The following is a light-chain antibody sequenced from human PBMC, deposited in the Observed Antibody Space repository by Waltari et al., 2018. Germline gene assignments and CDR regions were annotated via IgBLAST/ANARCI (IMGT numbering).Light chain of an antibody. J-gene: IGKJ2*01. V-gene: IGKV4-1*01. CDR2: WAS. CDR3: QQCYTPPYT. CDR1: QSVLSSSNNKNY. Sequence: EIVMTQSPDSLAVSLGERATINCTSSQSVLSSSNNKNYLGWYQHKPGQPPKLLITWASTRESGVPDRFGGSGSGTDFTLTINGLQAEDVAVYYCQQCYTPPYTFGQGTKLEIK.